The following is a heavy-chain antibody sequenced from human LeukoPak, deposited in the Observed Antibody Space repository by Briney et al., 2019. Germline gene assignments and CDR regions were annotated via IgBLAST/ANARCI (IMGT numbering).Heavy chain of an antibody. CDR3: ARDTTVASGMQF. CDR1: GGPLSTFS. J-gene: IGHJ4*02. V-gene: IGHV4-59*01. D-gene: IGHD6-19*01. CDR2: IYSKSA. Sequence: SETLSLTCTVSGGPLSTFSWTWIRQPPGKGLEWIGSIYSKSATYNPSLKSRVAISMEPSKNQFSLRVNSVTAADTAVYYCARDTTVASGMQFWGQGILVTDSS.